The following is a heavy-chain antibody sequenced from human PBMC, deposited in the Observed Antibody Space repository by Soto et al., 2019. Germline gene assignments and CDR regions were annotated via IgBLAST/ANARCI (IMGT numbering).Heavy chain of an antibody. CDR2: MKPNSGGT. Sequence: QVQLVQSGAEVKKPGASVKVSCKASGYTLINNDINWVRQAAGQGLEWMGWMKPNSGGTGYAQKFPGRVSLTRDTSKNTAYMGLSSLTSDDTAVYSCARDYTGSGGGRFDPWGQGTLVTVSS. CDR1: GYTLINND. D-gene: IGHD3-10*01. CDR3: ARDYTGSGGGRFDP. V-gene: IGHV1-8*01. J-gene: IGHJ5*02.